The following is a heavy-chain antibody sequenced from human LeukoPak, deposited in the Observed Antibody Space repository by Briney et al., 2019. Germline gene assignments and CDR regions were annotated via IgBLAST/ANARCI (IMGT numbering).Heavy chain of an antibody. Sequence: GGSLRLSCAASGFTFSSYWMHWVRQAPGKGLVWVSRINSDGSSTSHADSAKGRFTISRDNAKNTLYLQMKSLRAEDTAVYYCARGKTPAVTTPFDYWGQGTLVTVSS. CDR3: ARGKTPAVTTPFDY. D-gene: IGHD4-17*01. J-gene: IGHJ4*02. CDR1: GFTFSSYW. V-gene: IGHV3-74*01. CDR2: INSDGSST.